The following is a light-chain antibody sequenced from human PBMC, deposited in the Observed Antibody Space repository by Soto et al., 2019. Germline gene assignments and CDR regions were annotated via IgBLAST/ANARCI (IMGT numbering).Light chain of an antibody. J-gene: IGLJ2*01. CDR3: AAWDDSLRGRV. Sequence: QSVLTQPPSASATPGQRVTISCSGSSSNIGSNPVSWYQQLPGTAPKSLIYSDNQRPSGVPDRNSGSRSGTSASLAISGLQSEDEAEYYCAAWDDSLRGRVFGGGTKLTVL. V-gene: IGLV1-44*01. CDR2: SDN. CDR1: SSNIGSNP.